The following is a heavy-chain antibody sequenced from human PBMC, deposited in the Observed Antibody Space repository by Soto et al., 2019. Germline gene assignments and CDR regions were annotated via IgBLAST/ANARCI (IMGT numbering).Heavy chain of an antibody. CDR3: ASSLRYFDWPFDY. CDR1: GGSISSYY. D-gene: IGHD3-9*01. J-gene: IGHJ4*02. Sequence: SETLSLTCTVSGGSISSYYWSWIRQPPGKGLEWIGYIYYSGSTNYNPSLKSRVTISVDTSKNQFSLKLSSVTAADTAVYYCASSLRYFDWPFDYSGQGTLVTVSS. CDR2: IYYSGST. V-gene: IGHV4-59*08.